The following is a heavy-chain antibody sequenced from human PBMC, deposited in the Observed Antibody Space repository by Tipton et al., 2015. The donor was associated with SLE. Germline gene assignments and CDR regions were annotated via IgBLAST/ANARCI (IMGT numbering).Heavy chain of an antibody. Sequence: LRLSCTVSGGSISSYYWSWIRQPPGKGLEWIGYIYYSGSTNYNPSLKSRVTISVDTSKNQFSLKLSSVTAADTAGYYCARVRGRGYFQHWGQGTLVTVSS. D-gene: IGHD3-10*01. CDR3: ARVRGRGYFQH. CDR1: GGSISSYY. CDR2: IYYSGST. V-gene: IGHV4-59*01. J-gene: IGHJ1*01.